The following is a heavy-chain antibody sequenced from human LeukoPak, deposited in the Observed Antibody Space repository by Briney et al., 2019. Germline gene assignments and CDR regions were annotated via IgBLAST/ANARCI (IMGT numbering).Heavy chain of an antibody. CDR3: ARAQGRGFDY. CDR2: IYSGGTT. CDR1: GFNVSSSF. Sequence: GGSLRLSCAAFGFNVSSSFLSWVRQAPGKGLEYVSVIYSGGTTYYADSVKGRFTISRDNSKNTVHLQMNSLRAEDTAVYYCARAQGRGFDYWGQGTLVTVSA. V-gene: IGHV3-66*01. J-gene: IGHJ4*02.